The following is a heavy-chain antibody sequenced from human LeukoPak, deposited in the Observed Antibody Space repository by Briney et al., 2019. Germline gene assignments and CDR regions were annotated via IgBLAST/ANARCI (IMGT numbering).Heavy chain of an antibody. J-gene: IGHJ4*02. CDR1: GFAFSSYG. V-gene: IGHV3-30*03. Sequence: PGGSLRLSCAASGFAFSSYGMHWVRQAPGKGLEWVAVISYDGSNKYYADSVKGRFTISRDNSKNTLYLQMNSLRAEDTAVYYCARVRVGGGNSEGLLDYWGQGTLVTVSS. CDR2: ISYDGSNK. D-gene: IGHD4-23*01. CDR3: ARVRVGGGNSEGLLDY.